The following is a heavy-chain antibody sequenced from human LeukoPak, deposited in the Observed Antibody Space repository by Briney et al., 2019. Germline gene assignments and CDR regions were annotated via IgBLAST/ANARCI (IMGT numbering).Heavy chain of an antibody. D-gene: IGHD1-26*01. Sequence: GGSLRLSCAASGFTISSYWIHWVRQVPGEGLVWVSRINNDGSSTIYADSVKGRFTISRDNAKNTLYLQMNSLRGEDTAVYYCARGGSPPEALGDVFGIWGQGTMVTVSS. CDR1: GFTISSYW. V-gene: IGHV3-74*01. CDR2: INNDGSST. CDR3: ARGGSPPEALGDVFGI. J-gene: IGHJ3*02.